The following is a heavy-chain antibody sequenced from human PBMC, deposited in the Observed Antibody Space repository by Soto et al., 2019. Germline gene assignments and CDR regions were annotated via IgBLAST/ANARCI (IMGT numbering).Heavy chain of an antibody. D-gene: IGHD6-19*01. V-gene: IGHV3-21*01. Sequence: EVQLVESGGGLVKPGGSLRLSCAASGFTFSSYSMNWVRQAPGKGLEWVSSISSSSSYIYYAHSVKGRFTISRDNAKNSLYLQMNILRAEDTAVYYCARGGGQWLDYYYYYMDVWGKGTTVTVSS. CDR1: GFTFSSYS. CDR3: ARGGGQWLDYYYYYMDV. J-gene: IGHJ6*03. CDR2: ISSSSSYI.